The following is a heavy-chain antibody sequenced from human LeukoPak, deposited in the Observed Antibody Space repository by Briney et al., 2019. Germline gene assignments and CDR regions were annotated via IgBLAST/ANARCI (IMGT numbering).Heavy chain of an antibody. V-gene: IGHV3-20*01. D-gene: IGHD3-22*01. Sequence: GGSLRLSCAASGFTFDDYGMSWVRQAPGKGLECISGINWNGGSTGYADSVKGRFTISRDNAKNSLYLQMNSLRAEDTALYHCARGGGYDSSGYTNFWGQGTIVTVS. J-gene: IGHJ3*01. CDR3: ARGGGYDSSGYTNF. CDR1: GFTFDDYG. CDR2: INWNGGST.